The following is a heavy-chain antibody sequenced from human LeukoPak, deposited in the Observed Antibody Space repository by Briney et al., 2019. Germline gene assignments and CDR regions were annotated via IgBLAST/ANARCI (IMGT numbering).Heavy chain of an antibody. CDR1: GFTFSSYA. V-gene: IGHV3-23*01. CDR3: ARGVPFYDFWTGLDY. J-gene: IGHJ4*02. CDR2: ISGSGGST. Sequence: GGSLRLSCAASGFTFSSYAMSWVRQAPGKGLEWVSAISGSGGSTYYADSVKGRFTISRDNAKNSLYLQMNSLRAEDTALYHCARGVPFYDFWTGLDYWGQGTLVTVSS. D-gene: IGHD3-3*01.